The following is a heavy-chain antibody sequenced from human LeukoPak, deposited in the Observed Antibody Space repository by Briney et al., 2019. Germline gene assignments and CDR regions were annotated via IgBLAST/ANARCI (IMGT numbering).Heavy chain of an antibody. CDR2: MNQDGSEK. V-gene: IGHV3-7*01. CDR3: AREWGRIAVAGGPGY. Sequence: PGGSLRLSCAASGFTFSDSWMSWVRQAPGKGLEWVANMNQDGSEKDYVDSVKGRFTISRDNSANTLFLQMSSLRVEDTAVYYCAREWGRIAVAGGPGYWGQGALVTVSS. CDR1: GFTFSDSW. J-gene: IGHJ4*02. D-gene: IGHD6-19*01.